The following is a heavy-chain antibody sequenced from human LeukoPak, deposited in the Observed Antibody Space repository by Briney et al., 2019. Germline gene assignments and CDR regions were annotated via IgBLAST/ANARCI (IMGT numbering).Heavy chain of an antibody. Sequence: SGPTLVKPTQTLTLTCTFSGFSLGTSGVGVGWIRQPPGKALEWLALIYWDDDKRYSPSLKSRLTITKDTSKNQVVLTMTNMDPVDTATYYCAHMGYSEYYGSGSYWGQGTLVTVSS. CDR3: AHMGYSEYYGSGSY. CDR2: IYWDDDK. V-gene: IGHV2-5*02. CDR1: GFSLGTSGVG. D-gene: IGHD3-10*01. J-gene: IGHJ4*02.